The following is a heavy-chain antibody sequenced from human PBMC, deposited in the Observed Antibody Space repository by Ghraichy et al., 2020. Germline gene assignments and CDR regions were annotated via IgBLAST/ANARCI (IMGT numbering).Heavy chain of an antibody. CDR2: INPNSGGT. J-gene: IGHJ4*02. D-gene: IGHD3-3*01. CDR3: ARDTQGSFGVPPLFDY. Sequence: ASVKVSCKASGYTFTGYYMHWVRQAPGQGLEWMGWINPNSGGTNYAQKFQGWVTMTRDTSISTAYMELSRLRSDDTAVYYCARDTQGSFGVPPLFDYWGQGTLVTVSS. V-gene: IGHV1-2*04. CDR1: GYTFTGYY.